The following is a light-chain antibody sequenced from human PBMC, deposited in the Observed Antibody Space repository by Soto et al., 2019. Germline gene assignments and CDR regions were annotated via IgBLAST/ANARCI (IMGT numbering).Light chain of an antibody. V-gene: IGKV3-15*01. CDR3: QQYIDWPVLT. Sequence: EIVMTQSPATLSVSPGERATLSCRASQSVSSNLAWYQQKPGQAPRLLIFGASARATGIPARFSGSGSGTEFTLTISSLQSEDFAVYYCQQYIDWPVLTFGGGTKVEIK. J-gene: IGKJ4*01. CDR1: QSVSSN. CDR2: GAS.